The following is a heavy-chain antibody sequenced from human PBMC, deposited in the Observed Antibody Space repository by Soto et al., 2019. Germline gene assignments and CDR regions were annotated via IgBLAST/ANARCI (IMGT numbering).Heavy chain of an antibody. Sequence: PGGSLRLSCAASGFTFSSYAVSWVRQAPGKGLEWVSSISNSGGSTYYADSAKGRLTISRDNSKNTLYLQMNSLRAEDTALYLCAREIYDDYDSSGFDHWGQGTLVTVSS. J-gene: IGHJ4*02. CDR1: GFTFSSYA. CDR2: ISNSGGST. V-gene: IGHV3-23*01. D-gene: IGHD3-22*01. CDR3: AREIYDDYDSSGFDH.